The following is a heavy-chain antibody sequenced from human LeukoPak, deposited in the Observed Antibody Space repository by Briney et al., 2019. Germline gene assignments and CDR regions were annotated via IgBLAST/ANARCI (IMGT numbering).Heavy chain of an antibody. Sequence: GGSLRLSCAASGFTFSNAWMSWVRQAPGKGLEWVGRIKSKTDGGTTDYAAPVKGRFTISRDDSKNTLYLQMNSLKTEDTAVYYCTTDAVRIAARLHYYYYMDVWGKGTTVTVSS. D-gene: IGHD6-6*01. CDR3: TTDAVRIAARLHYYYYMDV. CDR2: IKSKTDGGTT. V-gene: IGHV3-15*01. J-gene: IGHJ6*03. CDR1: GFTFSNAW.